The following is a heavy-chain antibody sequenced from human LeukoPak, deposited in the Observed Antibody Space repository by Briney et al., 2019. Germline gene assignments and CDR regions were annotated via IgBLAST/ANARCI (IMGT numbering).Heavy chain of an antibody. CDR1: GFTFSSYA. CDR2: IYSGGST. D-gene: IGHD6-6*01. J-gene: IGHJ4*02. V-gene: IGHV3-53*01. CDR3: ARDQVRGSSSSYS. Sequence: QSGGSLRLSCAASGFTFSSYAMSWVRQAPGKGLEWVSVIYSGGSTYYADSVKGRFTISRDNSKNTLYLQMNSLRAEDTAVYYCARDQVRGSSSSYSWGQGTLVTVSS.